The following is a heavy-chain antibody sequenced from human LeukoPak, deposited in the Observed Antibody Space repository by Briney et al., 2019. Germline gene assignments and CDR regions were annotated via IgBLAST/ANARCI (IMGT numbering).Heavy chain of an antibody. D-gene: IGHD1-14*01. CDR1: GFTFSSYG. CDR3: ARYNTGRFDY. V-gene: IGHV3-33*01. CDR2: IWYDGSKT. J-gene: IGHJ4*01. Sequence: AGGSLRLSCAASGFTFSSYGMHWVRQAPGKGLEWVAVIWYDGSKTYYADSVKGRFTVSRDNSKNTLYLQMSSLRADDTAVYYCARYNTGRFDYWGQGTLVTVSS.